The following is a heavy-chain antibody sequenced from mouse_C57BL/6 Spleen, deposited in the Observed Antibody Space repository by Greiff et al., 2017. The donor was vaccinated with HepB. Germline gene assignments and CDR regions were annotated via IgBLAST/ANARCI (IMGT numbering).Heavy chain of an antibody. Sequence: VQLQQSGAELVRPGASVKLSCTASGFNIKDDYMHWVKQRPEQGLEWIGWIDPENGDTEYASKFQGKATITADTSSNTAYLQLSSLTSEDTAVYYCTVTVVPGSYCDYWGQGTTLTVSS. CDR3: TVTVVPGSYCDY. CDR1: GFNIKDDY. V-gene: IGHV14-4*01. J-gene: IGHJ2*01. CDR2: IDPENGDT. D-gene: IGHD1-1*01.